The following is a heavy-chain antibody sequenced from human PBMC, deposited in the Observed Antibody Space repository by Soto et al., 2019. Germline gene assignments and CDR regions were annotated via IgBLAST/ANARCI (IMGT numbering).Heavy chain of an antibody. CDR2: IYSGGST. J-gene: IGHJ4*02. D-gene: IGHD3-22*01. Sequence: EVQLAESGGGLVQPGGSLRLSCRASGFTVRDNYVSWVRQAPGRGLEWLAVIYSGGSTYYADSVKGRFTISRDNYKNTLYLQMNSLRAEDTAVYYCASGAYYYDSSGYSWVDYWGQGTLVTVSS. V-gene: IGHV3-66*01. CDR1: GFTVRDNY. CDR3: ASGAYYYDSSGYSWVDY.